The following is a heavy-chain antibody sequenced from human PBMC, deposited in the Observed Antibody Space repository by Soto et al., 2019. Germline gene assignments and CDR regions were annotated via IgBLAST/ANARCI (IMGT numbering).Heavy chain of an antibody. CDR2: IYYSGST. V-gene: IGHV4-59*08. CDR3: GSPQGASGWYSFDS. Sequence: SETLSLTCTVSGGSISSYYWSWIRQPPGKGLEWIGYIYYSGSTYYNPSLKSRVTISVDTSKNQFSLKLSSVTAADTAVYYCGSPQGASGWYSFDSGGRETRAT. D-gene: IGHD6-13*01. J-gene: IGHJ4*02. CDR1: GGSISSYY.